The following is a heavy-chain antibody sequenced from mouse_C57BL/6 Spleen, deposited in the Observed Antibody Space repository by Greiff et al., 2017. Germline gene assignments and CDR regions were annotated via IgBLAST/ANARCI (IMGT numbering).Heavy chain of an antibody. V-gene: IGHV1-26*01. Sequence: EVQLQQSGPELVKPGASVKISCKASGYTFTDYYMNWVKQSHGKSLEWIGDINPNNGGTSYNQKFKGKATLTVDKSSSTAYMELRSLTSEDSAVYYWAELRLRGYYALGDRGTGTSVTAAS. CDR2: INPNNGGT. D-gene: IGHD3-2*02. CDR1: GYTFTDYY. J-gene: IGHJ4*01. CDR3: AELRLRGYYALGD.